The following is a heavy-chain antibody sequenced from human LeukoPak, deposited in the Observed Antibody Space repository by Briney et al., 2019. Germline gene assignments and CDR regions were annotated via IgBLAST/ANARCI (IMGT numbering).Heavy chain of an antibody. D-gene: IGHD3-9*01. J-gene: IGHJ1*01. V-gene: IGHV1-18*01. CDR2: ISAYNGNT. Sequence: ASVKVSCKASGYTFTSYGISWVRQAPGQGLEWMGWISAYNGNTNYAQKLQDRVTMTTDTSTSTAYMELRSLRSDDTAVYYCARDWAPLTGYYSAEYFQHWGQGTLVTVSS. CDR1: GYTFTSYG. CDR3: ARDWAPLTGYYSAEYFQH.